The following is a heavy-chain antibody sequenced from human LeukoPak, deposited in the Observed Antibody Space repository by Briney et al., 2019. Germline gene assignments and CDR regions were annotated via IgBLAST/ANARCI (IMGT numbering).Heavy chain of an antibody. D-gene: IGHD3-22*01. V-gene: IGHV3-23*01. CDR3: AKDRDSSGYYYAFDI. J-gene: IGHJ3*02. CDR1: GFTFSSYA. CDR2: ISGSGGST. Sequence: PGGSLRLSCAASGFTFSSYAMSWVRQAPGKGLEWVSAISGSGGSTYYADSVKGRFTISRDNSKNTLYLQMNSLRAEDTAVYYCAKDRDSSGYYYAFDIWGQGTMVTVTS.